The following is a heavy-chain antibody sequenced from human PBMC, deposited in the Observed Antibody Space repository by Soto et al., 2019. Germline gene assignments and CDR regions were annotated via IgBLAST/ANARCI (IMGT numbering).Heavy chain of an antibody. V-gene: IGHV2-5*02. Sequence: QITLNESGPALVKPTQTLTLTCTFSGFSLTTSGVGVHWLRQPPGKALEWLAVIYGADDKRYNPSLETRLTNTKDTSKNQGVLTMTNMDPLDTATYYCAHNPSSSTNWYIRDDWFDPWGQGTLVTVSS. CDR2: IYGADDK. D-gene: IGHD6-13*01. CDR1: GFSLTTSGVG. J-gene: IGHJ5*02. CDR3: AHNPSSSTNWYIRDDWFDP.